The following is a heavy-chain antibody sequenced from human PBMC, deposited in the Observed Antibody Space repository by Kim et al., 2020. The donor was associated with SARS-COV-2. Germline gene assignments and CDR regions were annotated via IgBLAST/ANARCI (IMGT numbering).Heavy chain of an antibody. V-gene: IGHV1-18*01. Sequence: NYAQKLQGRVTMTSDTATSTAYMELRSLRSDDTAMYYCARAHGDYLIDYWGQGTLVTVSS. CDR3: ARAHGDYLIDY. J-gene: IGHJ4*02. D-gene: IGHD4-17*01.